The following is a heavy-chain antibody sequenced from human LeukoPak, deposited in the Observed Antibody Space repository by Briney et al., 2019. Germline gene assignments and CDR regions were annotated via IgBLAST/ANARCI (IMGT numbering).Heavy chain of an antibody. J-gene: IGHJ4*02. CDR1: NGSIITSSYY. V-gene: IGHV4-39*07. D-gene: IGHD5-18*01. CDR3: ARGLRIQLWPNFDY. Sequence: SETLSLTCTVSNGSIITSSYYWGWIRQPPGKGLEWIGEINHSGSTNYNPSLKSRVTISVDTSKNQFSLKLSSVTAADTAVYYCARGLRIQLWPNFDYWGQGTLVTVSS. CDR2: INHSGST.